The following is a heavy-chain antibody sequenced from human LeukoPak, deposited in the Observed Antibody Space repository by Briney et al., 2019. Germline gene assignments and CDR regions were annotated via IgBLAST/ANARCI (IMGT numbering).Heavy chain of an antibody. V-gene: IGHV1-3*01. J-gene: IGHJ6*02. Sequence: ASVKVSCKASGYTFTIYAMHWVRQAPGQRREWMGWINAGNGNTKYSQKFQGRVTITRDASASTAYMELSSLRSEDTAVYYCARDSHVRGVIDIIYYYYGMDVWGQGTTVTVSS. D-gene: IGHD3-10*01. CDR1: GYTFTIYA. CDR2: INAGNGNT. CDR3: ARDSHVRGVIDIIYYYYGMDV.